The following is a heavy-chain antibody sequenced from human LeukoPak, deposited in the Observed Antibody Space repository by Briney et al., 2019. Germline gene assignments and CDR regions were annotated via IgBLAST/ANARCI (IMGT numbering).Heavy chain of an antibody. Sequence: ASVKVSCKASGYTFTSYVISWVRQAPGQGLEWMGWISAYNGNTNYAQKLQGRVTMTTDTSTSTAYMELRRLRSDDTAVYYCAREIEYCTNGVCFPWFDPWGQGTLVTVSS. CDR1: GYTFTSYV. V-gene: IGHV1-18*01. D-gene: IGHD2-8*01. J-gene: IGHJ5*02. CDR2: ISAYNGNT. CDR3: AREIEYCTNGVCFPWFDP.